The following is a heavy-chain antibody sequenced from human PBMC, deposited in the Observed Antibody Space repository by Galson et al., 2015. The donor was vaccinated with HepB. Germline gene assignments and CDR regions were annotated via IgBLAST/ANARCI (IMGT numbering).Heavy chain of an antibody. CDR2: IYHSGST. V-gene: IGHV4-4*02. D-gene: IGHD6-19*01. CDR1: GGSINSGNS. CDR3: VRNAWYCRDK. Sequence: ETLSLTCDVSGGSINSGNSWTWVRQSPGKGLEWIGEIYHSGSTTYNPSLRSRVTVSVDKSKNQFSLKLSSLTAADTAVYYCVRNAWYCRDKGGQGTLVTVSS. J-gene: IGHJ4*02.